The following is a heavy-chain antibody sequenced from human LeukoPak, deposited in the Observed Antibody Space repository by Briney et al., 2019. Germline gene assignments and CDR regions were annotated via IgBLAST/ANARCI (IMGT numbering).Heavy chain of an antibody. J-gene: IGHJ6*03. CDR1: GFTFDDYT. D-gene: IGHD3-16*01. Sequence: GGSLRLSCAASGFTFDDYTMHWVRQAPGKGLEWVSLISWDGGSTYYADSVKGRFTISRDNSKNSLYLQMNSLRTEDTALYYCAKAFRRGYYYYYIDFWGKGTTVTVSS. CDR2: ISWDGGST. CDR3: AKAFRRGYYYYYIDF. V-gene: IGHV3-43*01.